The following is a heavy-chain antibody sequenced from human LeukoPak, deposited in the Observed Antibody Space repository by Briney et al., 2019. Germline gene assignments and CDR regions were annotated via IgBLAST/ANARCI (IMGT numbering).Heavy chain of an antibody. Sequence: GESLKISCKGSGYTFSSYWIGWVRHMPGKGLEWMGIIYPDDSDTRYSPSFQGQVTISADKSIGTAYLQWSSLKASDTAMYYCARLAYCSNDVCYSNYYYSMDVWGKGTTVTVSS. J-gene: IGHJ6*03. D-gene: IGHD2-8*01. CDR2: IYPDDSDT. V-gene: IGHV5-51*01. CDR1: GYTFSSYW. CDR3: ARLAYCSNDVCYSNYYYSMDV.